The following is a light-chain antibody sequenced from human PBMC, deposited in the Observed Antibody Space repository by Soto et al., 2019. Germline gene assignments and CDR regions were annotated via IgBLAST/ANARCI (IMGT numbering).Light chain of an antibody. CDR3: MQGTHWLYT. Sequence: DVVMTQSPLSLPVTLGQPASISCRSSQSLVYADGNTYLNWFQQRPGQSPRRLIYKVSNRDSGVPDRFSGSGSGTDFTLEISRVEAEDVGVYYWMQGTHWLYTFGQGTKLEI. CDR1: QSLVYADGNTY. CDR2: KVS. J-gene: IGKJ2*01. V-gene: IGKV2-30*01.